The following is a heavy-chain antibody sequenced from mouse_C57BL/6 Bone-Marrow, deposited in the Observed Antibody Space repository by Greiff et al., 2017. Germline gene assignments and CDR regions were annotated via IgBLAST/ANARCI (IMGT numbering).Heavy chain of an antibody. Sequence: QVQLKQPGAELVKPGASVKVSCKASGYTFTSYWMHWVKQRPGQGLEWIGRIHPSDSDTNYNQKFKGKATLTVDKSSSTADMQLSSLTSEDSAVYYCAGIYYDYDVGYYFDYWGQGTTLTVSS. V-gene: IGHV1-74*01. J-gene: IGHJ2*01. CDR1: GYTFTSYW. CDR3: AGIYYDYDVGYYFDY. D-gene: IGHD2-4*01. CDR2: IHPSDSDT.